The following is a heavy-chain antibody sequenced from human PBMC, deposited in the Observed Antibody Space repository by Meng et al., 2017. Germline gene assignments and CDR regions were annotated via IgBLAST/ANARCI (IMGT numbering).Heavy chain of an antibody. CDR2: ISHSGTT. Sequence: QQWGAGRLKPSDTLSPPCAAYGGSCSGYYWTWIRQPPGRGLEWIGEISHSGTTNYNPSLTSRVTISLDTSKSQFSLKLTSVAGADTAVYFCARGVRSKIQQLIPGRPTYVDLWSQGNLVTVSS. CDR3: ARGVRSKIQQLIPGRPTYVDL. D-gene: IGHD6-13*01. CDR1: GGSCSGYY. V-gene: IGHV4-34*01. J-gene: IGHJ4*02.